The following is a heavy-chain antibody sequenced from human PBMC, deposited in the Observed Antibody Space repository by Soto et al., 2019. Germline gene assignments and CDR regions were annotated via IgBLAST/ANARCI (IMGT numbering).Heavy chain of an antibody. CDR1: GGTFSSYT. Sequence: SVKVSCKASGGTFSSYTISWVRQAPGQGLEWMGRIIPILGIANYAQKLQGRVTITADKSTSTAYMELSSLRSEDTAVYYCARDADFAALDPWGQGTLVTVSS. V-gene: IGHV1-69*04. J-gene: IGHJ5*02. CDR3: ARDADFAALDP. D-gene: IGHD3-3*01. CDR2: IIPILGIA.